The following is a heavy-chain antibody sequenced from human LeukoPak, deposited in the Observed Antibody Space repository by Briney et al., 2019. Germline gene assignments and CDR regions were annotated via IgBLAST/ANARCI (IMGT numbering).Heavy chain of an antibody. CDR2: ISYEGSVT. V-gene: IGHV3-30*04. Sequence: PGGSLRLSCAASGFTFSNYAFHWVRQPPGKGLEWAAVISYEGSVTYYADSVRGRFTISRDDSKNTVYLQMNSLRAEDTAMYYCARDRGDYGDYSDYFDSWGQGTLVTVSS. CDR1: GFTFSNYA. CDR3: ARDRGDYGDYSDYFDS. J-gene: IGHJ4*02. D-gene: IGHD4-17*01.